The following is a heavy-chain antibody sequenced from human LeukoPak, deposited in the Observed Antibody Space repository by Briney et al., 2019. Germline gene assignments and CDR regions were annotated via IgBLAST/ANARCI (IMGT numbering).Heavy chain of an antibody. CDR1: GFTFSSYS. V-gene: IGHV3-48*04. J-gene: IGHJ5*02. Sequence: GGSLRLSCAASGFTFSSYSMNWVRQAPGKGLEWASYISSSSSTIYYADSVKGRFTISRDNAKNSLYLQMNSLRAEDTAVYYCARDDGPYGDYWFDPWGQGTLVTVSS. CDR3: ARDDGPYGDYWFDP. D-gene: IGHD4-17*01. CDR2: ISSSSSTI.